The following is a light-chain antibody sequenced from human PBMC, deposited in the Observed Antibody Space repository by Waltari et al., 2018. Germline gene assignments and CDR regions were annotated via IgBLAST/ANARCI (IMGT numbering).Light chain of an antibody. CDR3: CSYAGSSTWV. Sequence: QSALTQPASVSGSPGQSITISCTGTSRDVGSYNLVSWYQQHPGKAPKLMIYEVPKWPSGVSSRFSGSKSGNTASLTISGLQAEDEADYYCCSYAGSSTWVFGGGTKLTVL. J-gene: IGLJ3*02. V-gene: IGLV2-23*02. CDR2: EVP. CDR1: SRDVGSYNL.